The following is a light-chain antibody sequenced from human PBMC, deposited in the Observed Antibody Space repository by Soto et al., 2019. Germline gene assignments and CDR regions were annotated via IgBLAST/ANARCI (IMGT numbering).Light chain of an antibody. V-gene: IGLV2-14*01. CDR3: SSYTSSSTLEV. Sequence: QSALTQPASVSGSPGQSITISCTGTSSAVSGYNYVSWYQQHPGKAPKLMIYEVSNRPSGVSNRFSGSKSGNTASLTISGRQAEDEADYYCSSYTSSSTLEVFGGGTKLTVL. CDR2: EVS. J-gene: IGLJ2*01. CDR1: SSAVSGYNY.